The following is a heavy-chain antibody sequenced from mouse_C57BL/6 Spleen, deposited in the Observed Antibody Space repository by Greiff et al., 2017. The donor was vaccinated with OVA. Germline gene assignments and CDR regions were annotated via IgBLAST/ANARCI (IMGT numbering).Heavy chain of an antibody. D-gene: IGHD1-1*01. CDR3: ARDPYCDY. CDR2: ISDGGSYT. CDR1: GFTFSSYA. Sequence: EVQGVESGGGLVKPGGSLKLSCAASGFTFSSYAMSWVRQTPEKRLEWVATISDGGSYTYYPDNVKGRFTISRDNAKNNLYLQMSHLKSEDTAMYYCARDPYCDYWGQGTTLTVSS. J-gene: IGHJ2*01. V-gene: IGHV5-4*01.